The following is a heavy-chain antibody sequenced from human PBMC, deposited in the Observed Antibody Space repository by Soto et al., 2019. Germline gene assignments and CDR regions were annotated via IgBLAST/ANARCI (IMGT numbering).Heavy chain of an antibody. D-gene: IGHD5-18*01. Sequence: SETLSLTCAVYGGSFSGYYWSWIRQPPGKGLEWIGEINHSGSTNYNPSLKSRVTISVDTSKNQFSLKLSSVTAADTAVYYCARGQAKKETAMVRPYNWFDPWGQGTLVTVSS. CDR2: INHSGST. CDR1: GGSFSGYY. CDR3: ARGQAKKETAMVRPYNWFDP. V-gene: IGHV4-34*01. J-gene: IGHJ5*02.